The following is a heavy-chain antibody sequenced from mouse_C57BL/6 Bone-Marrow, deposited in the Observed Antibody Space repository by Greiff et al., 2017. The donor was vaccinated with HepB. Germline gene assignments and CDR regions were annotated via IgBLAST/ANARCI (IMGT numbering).Heavy chain of an antibody. CDR3: ARKSYYDYDGAY. Sequence: QVQLQQPGAELVKPGASVKLSCKASGYTFTSYWMQWVKQRPGQGLEWIGVIDPSDDYTNYNQKFKGKATLTVDTSSSTAYMQLSSLTSEDSAVYYCARKSYYDYDGAYWGQGTLVTVSA. J-gene: IGHJ3*01. CDR2: IDPSDDYT. CDR1: GYTFTSYW. V-gene: IGHV1-50*01. D-gene: IGHD2-4*01.